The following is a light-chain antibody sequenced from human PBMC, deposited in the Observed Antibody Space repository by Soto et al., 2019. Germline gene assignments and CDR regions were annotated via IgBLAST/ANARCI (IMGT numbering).Light chain of an antibody. CDR3: FSYTSSTAYV. V-gene: IGLV2-14*01. CDR2: EVS. CDR1: SSDVGGYNY. Sequence: QSVLTQPASVSGSPGQSITISCTGTSSDVGGYNYVSWYQLHPGKAPKLMIYEVSNRPSGISNRFSASKSGNTASLTISGLQAEDEADYYCFSYTSSTAYVFGNGTKVTV. J-gene: IGLJ1*01.